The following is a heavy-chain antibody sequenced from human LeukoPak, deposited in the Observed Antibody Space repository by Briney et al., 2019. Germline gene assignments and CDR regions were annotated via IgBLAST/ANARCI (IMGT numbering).Heavy chain of an antibody. D-gene: IGHD2-8*01. V-gene: IGHV3-48*01. CDR2: ISSSSSTI. CDR1: GFTFSSYS. Sequence: PGGSLRLSCAASGFTFSSYSMNWVRQAPGKGLEWVSYISSSSSTIYYADSVKGRFTISRDNAKNSRYPQMNSLRADDTAVYYCARGGRAVSLDYWGQGTLVTVSS. J-gene: IGHJ4*02. CDR3: ARGGRAVSLDY.